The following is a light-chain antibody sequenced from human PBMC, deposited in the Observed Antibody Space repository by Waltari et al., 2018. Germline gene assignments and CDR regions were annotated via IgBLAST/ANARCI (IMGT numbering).Light chain of an antibody. V-gene: IGKV3-11*01. Sequence: EIVLTQSPVTLSLSSGERATLSCRASQSLTTDLAWYQHRPGQAPRLIIYAASNRAAGIPARFSGSGSGTDFTLTISSLEPEDLAVYFCQQRTEWPRTFGPGTKVEI. CDR1: QSLTTD. CDR3: QQRTEWPRT. CDR2: AAS. J-gene: IGKJ3*01.